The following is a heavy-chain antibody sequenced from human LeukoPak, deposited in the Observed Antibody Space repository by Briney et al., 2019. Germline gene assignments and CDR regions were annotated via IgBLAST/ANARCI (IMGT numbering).Heavy chain of an antibody. CDR3: ARKDGDY. Sequence: SETLSLTCTASGASISAFHWTWFRQPAGKGLEWIGLIYSSGSTLFNPSLKSRVAMSVDPTKNQLSLKLTSVTAADTAMYYCARKDGDYWGRGTLVTVSS. CDR2: IYSSGST. CDR1: GASISAFH. J-gene: IGHJ4*02. V-gene: IGHV4-4*07.